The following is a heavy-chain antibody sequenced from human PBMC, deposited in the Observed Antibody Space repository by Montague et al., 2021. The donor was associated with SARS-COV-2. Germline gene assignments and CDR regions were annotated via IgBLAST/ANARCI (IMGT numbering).Heavy chain of an antibody. CDR3: ASGKYYDFWSGYYSHDFVSGMDV. D-gene: IGHD3-3*01. CDR1: GGSISSYY. CDR2: THTSGST. V-gene: IGHV4-4*07. J-gene: IGHJ6*02. Sequence: SETLSLTCTVSGGSISSYYWSWIRQSAGKGLEWIGRTHTSGSTDYNPSLNSRVTMSVDTSKNQFSLKLSSVTAADTAVYYCASGKYYDFWSGYYSHDFVSGMDVWGQGTMVTVSS.